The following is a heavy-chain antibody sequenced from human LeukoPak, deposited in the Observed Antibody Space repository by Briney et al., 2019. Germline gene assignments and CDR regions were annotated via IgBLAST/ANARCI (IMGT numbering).Heavy chain of an antibody. CDR1: GGSISSYY. D-gene: IGHD5-12*01. CDR3: ARHRGATTPNFDY. V-gene: IGHV4-59*08. CDR2: IHYSGST. Sequence: SETLSLTCTVSGGSISSYYWSWIRQPPGKGLEWIGYIHYSGSTNYNPSLKSRVTISVDTSKNQFSLKLSSVTAADTAVYYCARHRGATTPNFDYWGQGTLVTVSS. J-gene: IGHJ4*02.